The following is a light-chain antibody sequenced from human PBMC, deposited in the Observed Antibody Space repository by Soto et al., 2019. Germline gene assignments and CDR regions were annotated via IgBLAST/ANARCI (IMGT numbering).Light chain of an antibody. Sequence: DIQMTQSPSSLSASVGDRVTITCQASQNINNYLNWYQQKPGKAPKLLIYKASSLESGVPSRFSGSGSGTEFTLTISSLQPDDFATYYCQQYNSYLYTFGQGTRLEIK. CDR3: QQYNSYLYT. J-gene: IGKJ5*01. CDR2: KAS. V-gene: IGKV1-5*03. CDR1: QNINNY.